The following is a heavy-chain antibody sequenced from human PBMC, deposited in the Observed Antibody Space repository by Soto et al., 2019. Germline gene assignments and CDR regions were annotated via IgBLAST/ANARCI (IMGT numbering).Heavy chain of an antibody. D-gene: IGHD2-15*01. V-gene: IGHV3-30-3*01. CDR2: ISYDGSNK. Sequence: QVQLVESGGGVVQPGRSLRLSCAASGFTFSSYAMYWVRQAPGKGLEWVAVISYDGSNKYYEDSVKGRFTISRDNSKNTLYLQMNSLRAEDTAVYYCARAGCDGGRCYTLVGLRYGMDVWGQGTTVTVSS. CDR1: GFTFSSYA. CDR3: ARAGCDGGRCYTLVGLRYGMDV. J-gene: IGHJ6*02.